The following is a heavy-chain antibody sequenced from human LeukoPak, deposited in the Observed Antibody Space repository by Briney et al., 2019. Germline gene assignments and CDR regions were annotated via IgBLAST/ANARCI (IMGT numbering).Heavy chain of an antibody. J-gene: IGHJ6*03. Sequence: ASVKVSCKATGSTFSSYYIHRGRHAPGQGLEWMGIINPSGGSTNYAHKFQDRVTMTRDTSTSTVYMELSSLRSEDTAVYYCARDEGYYFYMDVWGKGTTVTVSS. V-gene: IGHV1-46*01. CDR2: INPSGGST. CDR1: GSTFSSYY. CDR3: ARDEGYYFYMDV.